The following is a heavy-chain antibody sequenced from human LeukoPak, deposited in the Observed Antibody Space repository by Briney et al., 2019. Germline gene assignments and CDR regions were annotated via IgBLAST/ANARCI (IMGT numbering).Heavy chain of an antibody. V-gene: IGHV4-34*01. Sequence: PSETLSLPCAVYGGSFSGYYWSWIRQPPGKGLEWIGEINHSGSTNYNPSLKSRVTISVDTSKNQFSLKLSSVTAADTAVYYCARGRGIFGVVIIKGAYDYWGQGTLVTVSS. D-gene: IGHD3-3*02. CDR3: ARGRGIFGVVIIKGAYDY. CDR1: GGSFSGYY. J-gene: IGHJ4*02. CDR2: INHSGST.